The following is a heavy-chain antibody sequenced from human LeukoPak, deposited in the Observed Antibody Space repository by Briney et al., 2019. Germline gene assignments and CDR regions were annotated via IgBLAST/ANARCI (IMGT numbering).Heavy chain of an antibody. J-gene: IGHJ4*02. D-gene: IGHD3-22*01. CDR1: GFTFSNYA. CDR3: AKGSYYDSSGSFYFDY. V-gene: IGHV3-23*01. Sequence: GGSLRLSCAASGFTFSNYAMSWVRQAPGKGLEWVSGISGSGDNTYYADSVKGRFTISRDNSKNTLYVQVNSPGTEDTAAYYCAKGSYYDSSGSFYFDYWGQGTLVTVSS. CDR2: ISGSGDNT.